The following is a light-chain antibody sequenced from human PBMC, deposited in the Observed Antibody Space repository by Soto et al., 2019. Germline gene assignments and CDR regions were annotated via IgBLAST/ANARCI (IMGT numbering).Light chain of an antibody. J-gene: IGKJ1*01. CDR1: QTVSNN. Sequence: EIVMTQSPATVSVSPGERATLSCRASQTVSNNLAWYQQKPGQAPRLLISGADSRATGVPARFSGSGSGTDFALTISSLQSEDFAVYYCHQYHEWPPTFGQGTKVDIK. V-gene: IGKV3-15*01. CDR2: GAD. CDR3: HQYHEWPPT.